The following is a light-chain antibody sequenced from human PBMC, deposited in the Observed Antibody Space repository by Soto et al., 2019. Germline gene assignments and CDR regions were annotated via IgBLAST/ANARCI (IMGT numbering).Light chain of an antibody. Sequence: DIQMTQSPSSLSASLGDRVTITCRASQSISTSLNWYQQKPGKAPKLLIYAASSLEAGVPSRFSGRASGTDFTLTSSRLQPEDSATYYCLQSYSAPPWTFGQGTKLEIK. J-gene: IGKJ2*02. CDR3: LQSYSAPPWT. CDR1: QSISTS. CDR2: AAS. V-gene: IGKV1-39*01.